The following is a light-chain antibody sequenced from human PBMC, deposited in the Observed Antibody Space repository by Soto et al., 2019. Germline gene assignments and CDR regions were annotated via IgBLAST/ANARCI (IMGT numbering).Light chain of an antibody. CDR3: MQALQAPPT. CDR1: ESLVYGDGNTY. J-gene: IGKJ1*01. V-gene: IGKV2-30*01. Sequence: DVVMTQSPLSLPVTLGQPASISCRSIESLVYGDGNTYLNWFQQRPGQSPRRLIYRVSNRDSGVPDRFSGSGSGTDFTLKISRVEAEDVGVYHCMQALQAPPTFGQGTKVDIK. CDR2: RVS.